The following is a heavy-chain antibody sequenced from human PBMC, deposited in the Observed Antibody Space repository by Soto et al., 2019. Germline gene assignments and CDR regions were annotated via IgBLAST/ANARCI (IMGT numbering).Heavy chain of an antibody. CDR3: ARWDIVVVPAAMPGRNYYYGMDV. CDR1: GGSSSGYY. V-gene: IGHV4-34*01. J-gene: IGHJ6*02. Sequence: PSETLSLTCAVYGGSSSGYYWSWIRQPPGKGLEWIGEINHSGSTNYNPSLKSRVTISVDTSKNQFSLKLSSVTAADTAVYYCARWDIVVVPAAMPGRNYYYGMDVWGQGTTVTVSS. D-gene: IGHD2-2*01. CDR2: INHSGST.